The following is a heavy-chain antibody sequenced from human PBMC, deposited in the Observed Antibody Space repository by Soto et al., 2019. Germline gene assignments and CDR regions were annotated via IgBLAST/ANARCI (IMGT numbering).Heavy chain of an antibody. CDR2: IIPIFGTA. J-gene: IGHJ6*02. CDR3: ARARYSSSSSYYYYGMDV. CDR1: GGTFSSYA. Sequence: QVQLVQSGAEVKKPGSSVKVSCKASGGTFSSYAISWVRQAPGQGLEWMGGIIPIFGTANYAQKVQGRVTITADESTSTAYMELSSLRSEDTAVYYCARARYSSSSSYYYYGMDVWGQGTTVTVSS. D-gene: IGHD6-6*01. V-gene: IGHV1-69*01.